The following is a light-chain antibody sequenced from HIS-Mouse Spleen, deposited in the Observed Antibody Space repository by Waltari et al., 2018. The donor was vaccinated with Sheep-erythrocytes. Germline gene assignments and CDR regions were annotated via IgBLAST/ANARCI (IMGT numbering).Light chain of an antibody. CDR3: CSYAGSSTPWV. V-gene: IGLV2-23*01. CDR1: SSDVGRYNL. CDR2: EGS. J-gene: IGLJ3*02. Sequence: QSALTQPRSVSGSPGQSVPIPCTGTSSDVGRYNLFSWYQQHPGKAPKLMIYEGSKRPSGVSNRFSGSKSGNTASLTISGLQAEDEADYYCCSYAGSSTPWVFGGGTKLTVL.